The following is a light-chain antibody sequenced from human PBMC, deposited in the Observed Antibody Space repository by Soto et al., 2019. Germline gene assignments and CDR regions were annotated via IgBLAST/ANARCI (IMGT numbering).Light chain of an antibody. J-gene: IGLJ7*01. V-gene: IGLV1-51*01. Sequence: QAVVTQPPSVSGAPGQRVTISCTGSNSNIGEASGVHWYQQVPGTAPKLLIYDDNKRPSGIPDRFSGSKSGTSATLGITGFQTGDEADYYCGSWDSSLSAYVFGSGTQLTVL. CDR2: DDN. CDR3: GSWDSSLSAYV. CDR1: NSNIGEAS.